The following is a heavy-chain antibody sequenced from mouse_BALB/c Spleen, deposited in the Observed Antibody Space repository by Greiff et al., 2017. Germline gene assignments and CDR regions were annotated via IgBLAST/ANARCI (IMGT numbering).Heavy chain of an antibody. D-gene: IGHD2-1*01. J-gene: IGHJ2*01. CDR2: ISYSGST. CDR1: GDSITSGY. CDR3: ARGNGNYVWYFDY. Sequence: EVKLQESGPSLVKPSQTLSLTCSVTGDSITSGYWNWIRKFPGNKLEYMGYISYSGSTYYNPSLKSRISITRDTSKNQYYLQLNSVTTEDTATYYCARGNGNYVWYFDYWGQGTTLTVSS. V-gene: IGHV3-8*02.